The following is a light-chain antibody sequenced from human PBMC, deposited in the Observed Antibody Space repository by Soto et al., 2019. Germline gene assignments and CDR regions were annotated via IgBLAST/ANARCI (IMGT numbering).Light chain of an antibody. CDR3: QQYGRSPIT. V-gene: IGKV3-20*01. CDR2: GAS. J-gene: IGKJ5*01. Sequence: EIVLTQSPGTLSLSPGERATLSCRASQSVNTNYLAWYQQKSGQAPSLLIYGASSRATGIPDRFSGSGSGTDFTLTISRLEPEDFAAYFCQQYGRSPITFGQGTRLEIK. CDR1: QSVNTNY.